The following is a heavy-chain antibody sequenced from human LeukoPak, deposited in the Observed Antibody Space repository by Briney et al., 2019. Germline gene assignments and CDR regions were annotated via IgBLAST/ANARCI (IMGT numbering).Heavy chain of an antibody. Sequence: QTSETLSLTCTVSGGSISSYYWSWIRQPPGKGLEWIGYIYYSGSTNYNPSLKSRVTISVDTSKNQFSLKLNSVTAADTAVYYCARAPDDSSGYYPLDYWGRGTLVTVSS. CDR2: IYYSGST. J-gene: IGHJ4*02. V-gene: IGHV4-59*01. CDR3: ARAPDDSSGYYPLDY. CDR1: GGSISSYY. D-gene: IGHD3-22*01.